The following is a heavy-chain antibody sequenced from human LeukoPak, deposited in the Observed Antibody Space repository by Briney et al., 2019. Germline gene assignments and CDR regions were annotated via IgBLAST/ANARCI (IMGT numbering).Heavy chain of an antibody. J-gene: IGHJ4*02. D-gene: IGHD4-17*01. CDR3: ARDEALDGDYVPDY. Sequence: GASVKVSCKASGYTFTSYAMNWVRQAPGQGLEWMGWINPNSGGTNYAQKFQGRVTMTRDTSISTAYMEPSRLRSDDTAVYYCARDEALDGDYVPDYWGQGTLVTVSS. CDR2: INPNSGGT. V-gene: IGHV1-2*02. CDR1: GYTFTSYA.